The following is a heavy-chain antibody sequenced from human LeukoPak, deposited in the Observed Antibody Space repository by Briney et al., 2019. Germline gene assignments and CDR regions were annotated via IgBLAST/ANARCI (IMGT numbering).Heavy chain of an antibody. Sequence: SETLSLTCTVSGGSVSGTSFYWSWIRQPPGKGLEWIGYIYYSGSTTYSPSLKSRVTISVDTSKNQFSLKLSSVTAAATAVYFSARYSTSWYTFDYWGQGTLVTVSS. CDR1: GGSVSGTSFY. D-gene: IGHD6-13*01. J-gene: IGHJ4*02. CDR3: ARYSTSWYTFDY. CDR2: IYYSGST. V-gene: IGHV4-61*01.